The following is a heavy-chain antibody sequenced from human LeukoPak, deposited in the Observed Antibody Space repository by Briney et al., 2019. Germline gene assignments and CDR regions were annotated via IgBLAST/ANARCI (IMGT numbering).Heavy chain of an antibody. V-gene: IGHV5-51*01. CDR3: ARQERYSSGWYSVY. Sequence: GESLKISCKGSGYSFTSYWIGWMRQMPGKGLEWMGIIYPGDSDTRYSPSFQCQVTFSAAKSISTAYLLWSSLKSSDTTLYYCARQERYSSGWYSVYWGQGTLVTVSS. J-gene: IGHJ4*02. CDR1: GYSFTSYW. D-gene: IGHD6-19*01. CDR2: IYPGDSDT.